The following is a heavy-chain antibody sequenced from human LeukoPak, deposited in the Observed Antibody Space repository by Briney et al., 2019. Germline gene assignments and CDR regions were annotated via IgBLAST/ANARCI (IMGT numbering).Heavy chain of an antibody. CDR3: AKGASGSYSTDFDS. D-gene: IGHD1-26*01. J-gene: IGHJ4*02. CDR2: ISGSGGST. V-gene: IGHV3-23*01. Sequence: GGSLRLSCAASGFNFSSYAISWVRQAPGKGLEWVSSISGSGGSTYYADSVKGRFTISRDNSKNALYLQMNSLGAEDTAVYYCAKGASGSYSTDFDSWGQGTLVTVSS. CDR1: GFNFSSYA.